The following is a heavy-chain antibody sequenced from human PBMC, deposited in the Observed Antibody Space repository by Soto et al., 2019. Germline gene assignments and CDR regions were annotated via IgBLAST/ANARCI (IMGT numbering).Heavy chain of an antibody. Sequence: EVQLVESGGGLVQPGGSLRLACAASGFTFSRYTMNWVRQAPGKGLEWVSYISGSSSTMYYADSVKGRFTISRHNAKNSLFLQMTSLRVEDTAVYYCARDPFSNDYNAHGDSWGQGTLVIVSS. V-gene: IGHV3-48*01. CDR3: ARDPFSNDYNAHGDS. D-gene: IGHD4-4*01. J-gene: IGHJ5*01. CDR2: ISGSSSTM. CDR1: GFTFSRYT.